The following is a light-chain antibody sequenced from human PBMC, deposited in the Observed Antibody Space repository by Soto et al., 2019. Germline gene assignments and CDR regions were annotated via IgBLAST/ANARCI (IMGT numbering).Light chain of an antibody. CDR2: AAS. CDR1: QSVGVF. J-gene: IGKJ1*01. CDR3: QQTYNTPGT. V-gene: IGKV1-39*01. Sequence: DIPMTQSPCSLSASVGDRVTITCRASQSVGVFLNWYHQKPGKAPKLLVYAASNLQSGVPSRFRGSGSGTDFALTISSLQPEDFATYFCQQTYNTPGTFGQGTKVEI.